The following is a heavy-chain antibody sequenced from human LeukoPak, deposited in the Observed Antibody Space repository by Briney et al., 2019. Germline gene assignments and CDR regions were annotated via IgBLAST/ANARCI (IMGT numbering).Heavy chain of an antibody. CDR3: ARFSGAGGSNYFDY. D-gene: IGHD3-10*01. V-gene: IGHV4-59*01. CDR2: IYYSGST. Sequence: SETLSLTCTVSDGSISGYYWSWIRQPPGKRLEWIAYIYYSGSTNYNPSLKSRVNISVDTSKNQFSLKLSSVTAADTAVYYCARFSGAGGSNYFDYWGQGTLVTVSS. J-gene: IGHJ4*02. CDR1: DGSISGYY.